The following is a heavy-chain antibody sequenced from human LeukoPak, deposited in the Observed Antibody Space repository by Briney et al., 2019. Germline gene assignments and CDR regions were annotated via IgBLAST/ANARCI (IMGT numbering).Heavy chain of an antibody. CDR3: ARSPYDILTGYYNDYYYGMDV. V-gene: IGHV1-69*04. CDR2: IIPILGIA. D-gene: IGHD3-9*01. CDR1: GGTFSSYA. Sequence: SVKVSCKASGGTFSSYAISWVRQAPGQGLEWMGRIIPILGIANYAQKFQGRVTITADKSTSTAYMELSSLTSEDTAVYYCARSPYDILTGYYNDYYYGMDVWGQGTTVTVSS. J-gene: IGHJ6*02.